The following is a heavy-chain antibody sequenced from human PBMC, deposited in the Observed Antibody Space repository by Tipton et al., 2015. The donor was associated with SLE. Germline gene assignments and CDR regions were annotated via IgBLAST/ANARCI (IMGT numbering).Heavy chain of an antibody. V-gene: IGHV4-34*01. Sequence: LRLSCAASGFTFSSYGMHWVRQAPGKGLEWIGEINHSGSTNYNPSLKSRVTISVDTSKNQFSLKLSSVTAADTAVYYCARAIGSTLNWFDPWGQGTLVTVSS. D-gene: IGHD6-13*01. CDR1: GFTFSSYG. J-gene: IGHJ5*02. CDR3: ARAIGSTLNWFDP. CDR2: INHSGST.